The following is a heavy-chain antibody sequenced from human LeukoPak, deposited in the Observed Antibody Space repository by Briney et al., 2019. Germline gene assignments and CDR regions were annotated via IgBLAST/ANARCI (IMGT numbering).Heavy chain of an antibody. J-gene: IGHJ4*02. CDR2: IYYSGST. CDR1: GGSVSSGSYY. CDR3: ARALLRSSGSHFDY. Sequence: PSETLSLTCTVSGGSVSSGSYYWSWIRQPPGKALEWIGYIYYSGSTSYNPSLKSRVTISVDTSKNQFSLKLSCVTAADTAVYYCARALLRSSGSHFDYWGQGTLVTVSS. D-gene: IGHD3-22*01. V-gene: IGHV4-61*01.